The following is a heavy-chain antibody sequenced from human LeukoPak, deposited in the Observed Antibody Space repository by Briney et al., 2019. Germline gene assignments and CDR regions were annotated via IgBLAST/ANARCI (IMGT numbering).Heavy chain of an antibody. CDR1: GFTFTSYG. J-gene: IGHJ5*02. V-gene: IGHV3-30*02. D-gene: IGHD3-22*01. CDR2: IRSDGNK. CDR3: ARDTGDYYDSSGHYYAGWFDP. Sequence: PGGSLRLSCTAPGFTFTSYGMHWVRQAPGKGLEWVAFIRSDGNKFYADSLKGRFTVSRDNSRNNVYLQMNSLRIEDTAVYHCARDTGDYYDSSGHYYAGWFDPWGQGTLVTVSS.